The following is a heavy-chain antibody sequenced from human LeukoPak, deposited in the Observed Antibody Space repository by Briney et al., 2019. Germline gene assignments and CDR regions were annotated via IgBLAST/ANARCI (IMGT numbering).Heavy chain of an antibody. J-gene: IGHJ4*02. CDR3: ASPRARGGSYPFDY. CDR1: GGSISSGDYY. V-gene: IGHV4-30-4*08. CDR2: IYYSGST. D-gene: IGHD1-26*01. Sequence: PSQTLSLTCTVSGGSISSGDYYWSWSRQPPGKGLEWIGYIYYSGSTYYNPSLKSRVTISVDTSKNQFSLKLSSVTAADTAAYYCASPRARGGSYPFDYWGQGTLVTVSS.